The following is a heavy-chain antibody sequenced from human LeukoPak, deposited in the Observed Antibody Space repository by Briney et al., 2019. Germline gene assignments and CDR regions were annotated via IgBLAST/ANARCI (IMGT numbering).Heavy chain of an antibody. D-gene: IGHD3-10*01. J-gene: IGHJ4*02. Sequence: PGGSLRLSCAASGFTFSSYWMSWVRQAPGKGLEWVANIKQDGSEKYYVDSVKGRFTISRDNSKNTLYLQMNSLRAEDTAVYYCARWAGGVYGSGDYYFDYWGQGTLVTVSS. V-gene: IGHV3-7*01. CDR2: IKQDGSEK. CDR1: GFTFSSYW. CDR3: ARWAGGVYGSGDYYFDY.